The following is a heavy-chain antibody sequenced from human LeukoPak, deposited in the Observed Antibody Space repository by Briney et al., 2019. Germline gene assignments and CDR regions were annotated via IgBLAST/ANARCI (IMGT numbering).Heavy chain of an antibody. CDR1: GFTFSNYG. D-gene: IGHD3-10*01. CDR3: TKVTSGG. V-gene: IGHV3-30*02. Sequence: GGSLRLSCAASGFTFSNYGMHWVRQAPGKGLDWVACIHFDGSDKCYADSVKGRFTISRDNSKNTLYLQMNSLRVEDTAVYYCTKVTSGGWGQGTLVTVSS. J-gene: IGHJ4*02. CDR2: IHFDGSDK.